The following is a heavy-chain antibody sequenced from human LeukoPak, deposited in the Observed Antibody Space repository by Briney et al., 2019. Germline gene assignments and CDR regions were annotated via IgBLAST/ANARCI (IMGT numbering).Heavy chain of an antibody. D-gene: IGHD3-22*01. CDR3: ARDSAYYYDSSGFSYCDY. CDR1: GFRFSNYA. V-gene: IGHV3-30-3*01. Sequence: GRSLRLSCAASGFRFSNYAMHWVRQAPGKGLEWVAVISFDGSKEDYADSVKGRFTISRGNSKNTLYVQLNSLSVEDTAVYYCARDSAYYYDSSGFSYCDYWGPGTLVTVSS. CDR2: ISFDGSKE. J-gene: IGHJ4*02.